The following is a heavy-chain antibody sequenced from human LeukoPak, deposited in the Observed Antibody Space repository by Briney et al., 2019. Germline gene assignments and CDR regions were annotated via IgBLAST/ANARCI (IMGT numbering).Heavy chain of an antibody. V-gene: IGHV3-23*01. Sequence: GGSLRLSCAASGFTFSSYAMSWVRQAPGKGLEWVSAISGSGGSTYYADSVKGRFTISRDNSKNTLYLQMNSLRAEDTAVYYCASGKTDTYYDILTGYSGPVRIYWGQGTLVTVSS. CDR3: ASGKTDTYYDILTGYSGPVRIY. CDR2: ISGSGGST. J-gene: IGHJ4*02. D-gene: IGHD3-9*01. CDR1: GFTFSSYA.